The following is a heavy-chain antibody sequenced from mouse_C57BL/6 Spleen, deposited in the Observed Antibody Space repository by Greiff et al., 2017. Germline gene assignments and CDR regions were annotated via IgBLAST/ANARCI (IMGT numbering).Heavy chain of an antibody. J-gene: IGHJ3*01. CDR1: GYTFTSYW. CDR3: AINYDYDGFAY. V-gene: IGHV1-74*01. Sequence: QVRLQQPGAELVKPGASVKVSCKASGYTFTSYWMHWVKQRPGQGLEWIGRIHPSDSDTNYNQKFKGKATLTVDKSSSTAYMQLSSLTSEDSAVYYCAINYDYDGFAYWGQGTLVTVSA. CDR2: IHPSDSDT. D-gene: IGHD2-4*01.